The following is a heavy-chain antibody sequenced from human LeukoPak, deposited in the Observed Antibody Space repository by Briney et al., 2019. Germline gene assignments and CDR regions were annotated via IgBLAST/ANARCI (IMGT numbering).Heavy chain of an antibody. J-gene: IGHJ6*03. CDR3: ARVGGITLALAPSPFPDYNYYYMDV. CDR2: ISSSSSYI. D-gene: IGHD3-10*01. CDR1: GFTFSSYS. V-gene: IGHV3-21*01. Sequence: PGGSLRLSCAASGFTFSSYSMNWVRQAPGKGLEWVSSISSSSSYIYYTDSVKGRFTISRDNAKKSLYLQMNSLRAEDTAVYYCARVGGITLALAPSPFPDYNYYYMDVWGKGTTVTVSS.